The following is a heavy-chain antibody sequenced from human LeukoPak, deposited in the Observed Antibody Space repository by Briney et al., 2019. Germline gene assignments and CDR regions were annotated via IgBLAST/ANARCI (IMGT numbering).Heavy chain of an antibody. CDR1: GDSISSYY. Sequence: SETLSLTCTVSGDSISSYYWSWIRQPPGKGLEWIGYIYYSGSTNYNPSLKSRVTMSVDTSKNQFSLKLSSVTAADTAINYCARDSGTTGEVKFDPWGQGTLVTVSS. V-gene: IGHV4-59*12. CDR2: IYYSGST. D-gene: IGHD3-10*01. CDR3: ARDSGTTGEVKFDP. J-gene: IGHJ5*02.